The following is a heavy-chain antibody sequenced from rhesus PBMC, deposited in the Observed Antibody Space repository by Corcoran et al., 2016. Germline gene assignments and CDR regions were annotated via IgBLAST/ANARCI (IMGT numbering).Heavy chain of an antibody. V-gene: IGHV4-160*01. CDR3: ARLVDTATVNDY. CDR1: GGSVSGYW. CDR2: IRSGGST. D-gene: IGHD5-12*01. J-gene: IGHJ4*01. Sequence: QVQLQQWGEGLVKPSETLSLTCAVYGGSVSGYWWGWLRQPPGKGLEWIGRIRSGGSTNYNPSLKSRVTISIDTSKNQFSLKLSSVTAADTAVYYCARLVDTATVNDYWGQGVLVTVSS.